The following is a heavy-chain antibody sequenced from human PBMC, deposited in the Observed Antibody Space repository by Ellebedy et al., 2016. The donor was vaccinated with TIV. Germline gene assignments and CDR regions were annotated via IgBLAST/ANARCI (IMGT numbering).Heavy chain of an antibody. V-gene: IGHV3-66*01. J-gene: IGHJ3*02. CDR3: ATETFNDVDLILWGLFNM. D-gene: IGHD3-10*01. Sequence: GGSLRLSCVVSGFTVNSNYMSWVRQAPGKGLEWVSVISVGGSTYYADSVKGRFTISRDNSTNTLFLQMNSLKADDTAVYYCATETFNDVDLILWGLFNMWGQGTTVTVSS. CDR2: ISVGGST. CDR1: GFTVNSNY.